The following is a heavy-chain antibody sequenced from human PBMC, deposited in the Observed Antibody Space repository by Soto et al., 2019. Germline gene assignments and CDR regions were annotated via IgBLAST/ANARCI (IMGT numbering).Heavy chain of an antibody. CDR3: ARDLTGYRYGFDY. V-gene: IGHV3-11*06. Sequence: AGLCQRDRWGAVGFTCGDHCMRWIRQAQGKVLKWVSYIRSSSSYTNYADSVKGRFNISRDNAKNSLYLQMNSRRAEDTAVYSCARDLTGYRYGFDYWGQGTLLTVSS. CDR2: IRSSSSYT. D-gene: IGHD5-18*01. J-gene: IGHJ4*02. CDR1: GFTCGDHC.